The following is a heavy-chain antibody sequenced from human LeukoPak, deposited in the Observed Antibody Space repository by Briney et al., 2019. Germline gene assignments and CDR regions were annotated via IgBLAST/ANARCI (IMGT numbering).Heavy chain of an antibody. CDR1: GYTFTSYG. CDR2: MNPNSGNT. Sequence: ASVKVSCKASGYTFTSYGISWVRQATGQGLEWMGWMNPNSGNTGYAQKFQGRVTMTRNTSISTAYMELSSLRSEDTAVYYCARGPHSSSWYPYYYSYGMDVWGQGTTVTVSS. V-gene: IGHV1-8*02. J-gene: IGHJ6*02. D-gene: IGHD6-13*01. CDR3: ARGPHSSSWYPYYYSYGMDV.